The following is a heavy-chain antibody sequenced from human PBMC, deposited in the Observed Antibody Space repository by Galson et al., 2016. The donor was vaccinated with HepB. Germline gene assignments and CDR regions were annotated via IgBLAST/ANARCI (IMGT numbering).Heavy chain of an antibody. CDR3: AKERGWYGGPNYGS. CDR1: GFMFSSHA. Sequence: SLRLSCAASGFMFSSHAMSWVRQAPGKGLEWVSTISGAGGTTHYADSVKGRFTISRDNSRDTLYLQMDRLRAADTAVYYCAKERGWYGGPNYGSWGQGTLVTASS. V-gene: IGHV3-23*01. D-gene: IGHD2-15*01. J-gene: IGHJ5*02. CDR2: ISGAGGTT.